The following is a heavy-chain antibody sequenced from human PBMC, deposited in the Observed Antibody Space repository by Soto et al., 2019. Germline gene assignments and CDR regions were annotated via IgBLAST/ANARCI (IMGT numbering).Heavy chain of an antibody. D-gene: IGHD5-18*01. V-gene: IGHV3-23*01. CDR1: GFPFSRYA. CDR3: AKMTSDSYGRNYGTDV. Sequence: PGGSLRLSCAGSGFPFSRYAMSWVRQAPEKGLEWVSALSDSGVSPYYADSVKGRFTISRDNSKNTLYLQMDSLRVEDTALYYCAKMTSDSYGRNYGTDVWGQGTTVTVSS. J-gene: IGHJ6*02. CDR2: LSDSGVSP.